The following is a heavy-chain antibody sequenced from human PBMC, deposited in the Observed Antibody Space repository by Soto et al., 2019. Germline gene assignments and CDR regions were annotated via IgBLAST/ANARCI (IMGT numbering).Heavy chain of an antibody. V-gene: IGHV4-4*02. J-gene: IGHJ4*02. CDR2: IYHSGST. CDR1: GGSISSSNW. CDR3: GRMAAAGTNFDY. D-gene: IGHD6-13*01. Sequence: QVQLQESGPGLVKPSGTLSLTCAVSGGSISSSNWWSWVRQPPGKGLEWIEEIYHSGSTNYNTSLKSRVTLSVDKSKNQFSLKLSSVTAADTAVYYCGRMAAAGTNFDYWGQGTLVTVSS.